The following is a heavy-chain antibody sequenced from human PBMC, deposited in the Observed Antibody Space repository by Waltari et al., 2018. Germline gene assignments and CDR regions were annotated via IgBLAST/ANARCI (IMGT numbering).Heavy chain of an antibody. CDR1: GFTFGSYA. CDR2: ISYDGSNK. Sequence: QVQRVESGGCVVQPGRSLRLSCAASGFTFGSYAMHWVSQAPGKGLEWVAVISYDGSNKYYADSVKCRFTISRDNSKNTLYLQMNSLRAEDTAVYYCARESSSWFLFDYWGQGTLVTVSS. CDR3: ARESSSWFLFDY. D-gene: IGHD6-13*01. J-gene: IGHJ4*02. V-gene: IGHV3-30-3*01.